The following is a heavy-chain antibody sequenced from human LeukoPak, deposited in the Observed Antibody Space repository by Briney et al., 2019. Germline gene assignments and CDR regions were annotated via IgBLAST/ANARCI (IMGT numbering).Heavy chain of an antibody. CDR1: GSRFTSYW. V-gene: IGHV5-51*01. CDR2: IYPGDSDT. Sequence: GESLKISCQGSGSRFTSYWIGWVRQLPGKGLEWMGIIYPGDSDTRYSPSFQGQVTISADKSISTAYLQWSSLKASDTAMYYCAREQGYCSGGSCYSSGWFDPWGQGTLVTVSS. J-gene: IGHJ5*02. CDR3: AREQGYCSGGSCYSSGWFDP. D-gene: IGHD2-15*01.